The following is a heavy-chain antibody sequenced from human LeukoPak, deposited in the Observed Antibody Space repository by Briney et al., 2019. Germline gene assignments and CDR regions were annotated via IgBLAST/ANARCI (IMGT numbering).Heavy chain of an antibody. CDR1: GYTFTSYD. CDR2: MNPNSGNT. V-gene: IGHV1-8*02. Sequence: ASVKVSCKASGYTFTSYDINWVRQATGQGLEWMGWMNPNSGNTGYAQKFQGRVTMTTDTSTSTAYMELRSLRSDDTAVYYCARDTGSGWPYNWFDPWGQGTLVTVSS. J-gene: IGHJ5*02. D-gene: IGHD6-19*01. CDR3: ARDTGSGWPYNWFDP.